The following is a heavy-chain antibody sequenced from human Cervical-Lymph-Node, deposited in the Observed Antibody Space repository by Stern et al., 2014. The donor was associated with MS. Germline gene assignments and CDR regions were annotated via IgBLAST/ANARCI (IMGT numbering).Heavy chain of an antibody. CDR2: IYYSGST. V-gene: IGHV4-59*01. CDR1: GGSISSYY. D-gene: IGHD6-13*01. CDR3: ARVPGIAAAGYGMDV. J-gene: IGHJ6*02. Sequence: QVQLQESGPGLVKPSETLSLTCTVSGGSISSYYWSWIRQPPGKGLERIGYIYYSGSTNYNPSLKSRVTISVDTSKNQFSLKLSSVTAADTAVYYCARVPGIAAAGYGMDVWGQGTTVTVSS.